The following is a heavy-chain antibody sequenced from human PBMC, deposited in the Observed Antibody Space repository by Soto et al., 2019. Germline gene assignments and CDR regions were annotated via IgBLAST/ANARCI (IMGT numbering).Heavy chain of an antibody. CDR1: GFTFSDHY. CDR2: TRNKPNSYTT. CDR3: AMEGSGPGWT. V-gene: IGHV3-72*01. D-gene: IGHD3-10*01. J-gene: IGHJ5*02. Sequence: SLRLSCAASGFTFSDHYMDWVRQAPGKGLEWVGRTRNKPNSYTTEYAASVRGRFTISSDDSKNSLYLQMNSLKTEDTAVYYCAMEGSGPGWTWGQGTLVTVS.